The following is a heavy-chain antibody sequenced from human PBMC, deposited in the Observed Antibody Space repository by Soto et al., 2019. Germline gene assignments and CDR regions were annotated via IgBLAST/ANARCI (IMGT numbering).Heavy chain of an antibody. CDR3: ARDFRYSSGFDAFDI. J-gene: IGHJ3*02. D-gene: IGHD6-19*01. CDR1: GFTVSSNY. V-gene: IGHV3-66*01. CDR2: IYSGGST. Sequence: EVQLVESGGGLVQPGGSLRLSCAASGFTVSSNYMSWVRQAPGKGLEWVSVIYSGGSTYYADSVKGRFTISRDNSKNTLYLQMNSLRAEDTAVYYCARDFRYSSGFDAFDIWGQGTMVTVSP.